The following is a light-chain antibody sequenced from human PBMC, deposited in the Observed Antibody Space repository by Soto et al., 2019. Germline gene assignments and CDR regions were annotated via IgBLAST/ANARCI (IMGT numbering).Light chain of an antibody. CDR1: QSVSSY. V-gene: IGKV3-11*01. CDR2: DAS. Sequence: EIVLTQSPATLSLSPGERATLSCRASQSVSSYLAWYQQKPGQAPRLLIYDASKRATGIPARFSGSGCGTAFTLTVRSLEPEDFAVYYCQDRGTWLWTFGQGTRVEFK. CDR3: QDRGTWLWT. J-gene: IGKJ1*01.